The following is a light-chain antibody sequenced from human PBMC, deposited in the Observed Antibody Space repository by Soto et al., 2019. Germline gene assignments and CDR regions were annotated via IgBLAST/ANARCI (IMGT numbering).Light chain of an antibody. V-gene: IGLV1-44*01. Sequence: QSVLTQPPSASGTPGQRVTISCSGSSSNIGTNTVDWYQQLPGTAPKLLIYSNNQRPSGVPDRFSGSKSGTSASLAVSGLQSDDEADYYCAAWDDSLSALAFGTGTKVTVL. J-gene: IGLJ1*01. CDR3: AAWDDSLSALA. CDR1: SSNIGTNT. CDR2: SNN.